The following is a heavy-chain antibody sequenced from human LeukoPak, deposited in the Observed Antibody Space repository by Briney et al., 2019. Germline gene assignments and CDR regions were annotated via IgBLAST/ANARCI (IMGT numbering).Heavy chain of an antibody. V-gene: IGHV1-46*01. J-gene: IGHJ4*02. D-gene: IGHD1-1*01. CDR3: TTARRRDSWNPRF. Sequence: GASVKVSCKASGYTFTSYYMHWVRQAPGQGLEWMGIINPSGGSTSYAQKFQGRVTMTRDTSTSTVYMELSSLTSEDTAVYYCTTARRRDSWNPRFWGQGTLVSVSS. CDR2: INPSGGST. CDR1: GYTFTSYY.